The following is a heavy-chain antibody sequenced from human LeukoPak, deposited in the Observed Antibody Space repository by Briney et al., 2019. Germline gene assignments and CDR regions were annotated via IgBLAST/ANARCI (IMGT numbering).Heavy chain of an antibody. D-gene: IGHD3-16*01. CDR3: VRGSTLRHYQY. CDR2: IYYSGST. J-gene: IGHJ4*02. V-gene: IGHV4-39*01. CDR1: GGSISSSTYY. Sequence: SETLSLTCTVSGGSISSSTYYWVWIRRPPGKGLEWIGSIYYSGSTYYNPSLKSRTTVSVDTSKNQFSLKLSSVTAADTAIYYCVRGSTLRHYQYWGQGTLVTVSS.